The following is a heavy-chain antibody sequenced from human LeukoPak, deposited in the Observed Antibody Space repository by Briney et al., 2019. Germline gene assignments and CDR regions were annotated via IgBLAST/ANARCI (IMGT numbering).Heavy chain of an antibody. Sequence: SVKVSCKASGGTFSSYAISWVRQAPGQGLEWMGGIIPIFGTANYAQKFQGRVTITADESTSTAYMELSSLRSEDTAVYYCASPHRYGDEYYFYFMDGWGKGTTVTVSS. CDR1: GGTFSSYA. CDR3: ASPHRYGDEYYFYFMDG. V-gene: IGHV1-69*01. D-gene: IGHD5-18*01. CDR2: IIPIFGTA. J-gene: IGHJ6*03.